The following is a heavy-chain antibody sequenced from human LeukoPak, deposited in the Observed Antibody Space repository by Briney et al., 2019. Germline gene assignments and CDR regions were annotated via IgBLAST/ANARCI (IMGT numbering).Heavy chain of an antibody. J-gene: IGHJ5*02. D-gene: IGHD5-12*01. Sequence: GGSLRLSCAASGFTFSSYAMHWVRQGPGKGLEWVAVISYDGSNKYYTDSVKGRFTISRDNSKNTLFLQMNSLRAEDTAMYYCARGGEATTKNWLDPWGQGTLVTVSS. V-gene: IGHV3-30*10. CDR2: ISYDGSNK. CDR1: GFTFSSYA. CDR3: ARGGEATTKNWLDP.